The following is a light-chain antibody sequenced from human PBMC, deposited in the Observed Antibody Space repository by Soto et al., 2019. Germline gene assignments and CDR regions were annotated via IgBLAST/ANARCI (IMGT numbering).Light chain of an antibody. J-gene: IGLJ2*01. CDR1: SSNIGAGYD. Sequence: QAVVTQPPSMSGAPGQRVTISCTGSSSNIGAGYDVHWYQQLPGTAPKLLIYGNHNRPSGVPDRFSGSKSGTSASLTITGLQAEDEANYYCQSYDNRPHVIFGGGTKLTVL. V-gene: IGLV1-40*01. CDR2: GNH. CDR3: QSYDNRPHVI.